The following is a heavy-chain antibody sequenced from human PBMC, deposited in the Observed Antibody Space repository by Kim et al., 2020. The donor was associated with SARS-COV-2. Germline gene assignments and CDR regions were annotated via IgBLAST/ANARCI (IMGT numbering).Heavy chain of an antibody. Sequence: SETLSLTCTVSGGSISSYYWSWIRQPPGKGLEWIGYIYYSGSTNYNPSLKSRVTISVDTSKNQFSLKLSSVTAADTAVYYCASYGARPYYYYGMDVWGQGTTVTVSS. V-gene: IGHV4-59*08. CDR1: GGSISSYY. CDR3: ASYGARPYYYYGMDV. J-gene: IGHJ6*02. D-gene: IGHD4-17*01. CDR2: IYYSGST.